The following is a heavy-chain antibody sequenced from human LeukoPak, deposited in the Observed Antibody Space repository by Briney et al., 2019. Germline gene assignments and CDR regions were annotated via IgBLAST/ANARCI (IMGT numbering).Heavy chain of an antibody. CDR3: ARDHRYAFDN. CDR2: IGISSGNT. J-gene: IGHJ4*02. D-gene: IGHD5-12*01. CDR1: GFTFSDYS. V-gene: IGHV3-48*04. Sequence: GGSLRLSCAASGFTFSDYSMNWVRQAPGKGLEWISYIGISSGNTKYADSVKGRFTISGDSAKNSVFLQMNSLRVEDTAVYYCARDHRYAFDNWGQGTLVTVSS.